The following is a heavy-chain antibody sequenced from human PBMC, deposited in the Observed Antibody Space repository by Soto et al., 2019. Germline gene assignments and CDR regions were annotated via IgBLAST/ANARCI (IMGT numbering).Heavy chain of an antibody. CDR3: ARVLGSSWKSMTPYYFDY. CDR2: INHSGNT. CDR1: CGSFSGYS. D-gene: IGHD6-13*01. Sequence: SETLSLTCAVYCGSFSGYSWSWVRQPPGKGLDWLGEINHSGNTNYNPSLKSRITISVDNSKNQFSLKLSSVTAADTAVYYCARVLGSSWKSMTPYYFDYWGQGTLVTVSS. V-gene: IGHV4-34*01. J-gene: IGHJ4*02.